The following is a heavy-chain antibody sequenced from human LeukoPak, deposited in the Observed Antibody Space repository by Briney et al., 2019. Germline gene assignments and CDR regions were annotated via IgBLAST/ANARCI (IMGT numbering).Heavy chain of an antibody. Sequence: ASVRVSCKASGGTFSSYAISWVRQAPGQGLEWTGGIIPIFGTANYAQKFQGRVTITADESTSTAYMELSSLRSEDTAVYYCARDIVGAAYDAFDIRGQGTMVTVSS. CDR3: ARDIVGAAYDAFDI. CDR1: GGTFSSYA. V-gene: IGHV1-69*13. CDR2: IIPIFGTA. D-gene: IGHD1-26*01. J-gene: IGHJ3*02.